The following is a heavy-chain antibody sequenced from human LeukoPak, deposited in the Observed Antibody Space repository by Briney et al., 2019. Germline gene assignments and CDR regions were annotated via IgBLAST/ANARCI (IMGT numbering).Heavy chain of an antibody. D-gene: IGHD4-17*01. CDR1: GYSISSGYY. CDR3: ARGYGDAPLGY. Sequence: PSETLSLTCTVSGYSISSGYYWGWIRQPPGKGLEWIGSIYHSGSTYYNPSLKSRVTISVDTSNNQFSLKLSSLTAADTAVYYCARGYGDAPLGYWGQGTLVTVSS. J-gene: IGHJ4*02. V-gene: IGHV4-38-2*02. CDR2: IYHSGST.